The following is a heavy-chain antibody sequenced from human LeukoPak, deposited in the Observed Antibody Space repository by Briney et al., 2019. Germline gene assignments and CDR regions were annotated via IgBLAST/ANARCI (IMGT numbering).Heavy chain of an antibody. CDR1: GFTFSDSY. CDR2: ISSSGGTI. Sequence: GGSLRLSCAASGFTFSDSYMSWIRQVPGKGLEWISYISSSGGTIYYADSVKGRFTISRDNAKTSVYLQLNSLRADDTAVYYCARDVWTGVAVSDYWGQGTLVTVSS. CDR3: ARDVWTGVAVSDY. D-gene: IGHD6-19*01. V-gene: IGHV3-11*04. J-gene: IGHJ4*02.